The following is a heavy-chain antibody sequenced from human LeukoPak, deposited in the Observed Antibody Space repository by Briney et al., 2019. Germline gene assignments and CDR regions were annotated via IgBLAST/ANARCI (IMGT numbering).Heavy chain of an antibody. CDR2: IKQDGSEK. CDR1: GFTFSNYW. CDR3: ARRPYYDFWSGYLYYMDV. V-gene: IGHV3-7*01. D-gene: IGHD3-3*01. Sequence: GGSLRLSCAASGFTFSNYWMRWVRQAPGKGLEWVANIKQDGSEKYYVDSVKGRFTISRDNAKNSLYLQMNSLRAEDTAVYYCARRPYYDFWSGYLYYMDVWGKGTTVTVSS. J-gene: IGHJ6*03.